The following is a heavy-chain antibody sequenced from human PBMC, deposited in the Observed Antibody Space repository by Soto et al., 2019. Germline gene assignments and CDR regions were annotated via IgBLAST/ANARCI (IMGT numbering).Heavy chain of an antibody. CDR2: INAGNGNT. Sequence: QVQLVQSGAEVKKPGASVKVSCKASGYTFTSYAMHWVRQAPGQRLEWMGWINAGNGNTKYSQKFQGRVTITRDTSASRAYMELSSLRSEDTAVYYCARERAANCSSTSCYTPGDWYFDLWGRGTLVTVSS. J-gene: IGHJ2*01. V-gene: IGHV1-3*01. CDR1: GYTFTSYA. D-gene: IGHD2-2*02. CDR3: ARERAANCSSTSCYTPGDWYFDL.